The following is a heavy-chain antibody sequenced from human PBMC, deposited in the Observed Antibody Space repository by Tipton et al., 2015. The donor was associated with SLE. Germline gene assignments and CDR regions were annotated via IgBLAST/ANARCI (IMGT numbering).Heavy chain of an antibody. V-gene: IGHV4-4*07. Sequence: LRLSCTVSGGSLGNNYWNWLRQSPGGLEWVGRFYSVGRAALESRLNPSFESRVTMSVDPSKKQLSLTLMSVPAADTAVYFCARIIAGPGDAFDVWGQGTMVTVSS. CDR2: FYSVGRA. CDR1: GGSLGNNY. J-gene: IGHJ3*01. CDR3: ARIIAGPGDAFDV.